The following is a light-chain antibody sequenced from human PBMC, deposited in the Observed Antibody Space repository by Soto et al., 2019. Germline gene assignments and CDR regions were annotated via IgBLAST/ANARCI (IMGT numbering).Light chain of an antibody. V-gene: IGLV8-61*01. J-gene: IGLJ3*02. CDR1: SGSVSILSY. CDR3: ALCLGSGNMV. CDR2: STN. Sequence: QAVVTQEPSFSVSPGGTVTLTCGLTSGSVSILSYPSWYQQTPGQSPRTLIYSTNTRSAGVPDRFSDSILGTKAALTIAGAQAEDYSHYNCALCLGSGNMVFGGGTKLTVL.